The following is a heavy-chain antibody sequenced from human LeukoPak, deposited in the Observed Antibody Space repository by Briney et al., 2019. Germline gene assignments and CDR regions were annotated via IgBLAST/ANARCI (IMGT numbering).Heavy chain of an antibody. V-gene: IGHV3-23*01. CDR2: ISNNIVAT. D-gene: IGHD2-15*01. Sequence: GGSLRLSCAASGLTFSNFAMSWVRQAPGKGPEWVSAISNNIVATYYADSVKGRFTVSRDNSKNTLYLQMNSLRADDTAVYYCATHSGGNRCPDYWGQGTLVTVSS. CDR3: ATHSGGNRCPDY. J-gene: IGHJ4*02. CDR1: GLTFSNFA.